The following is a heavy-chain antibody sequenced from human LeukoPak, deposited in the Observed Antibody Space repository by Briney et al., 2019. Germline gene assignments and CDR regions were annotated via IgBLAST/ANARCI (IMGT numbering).Heavy chain of an antibody. D-gene: IGHD1-14*01. Sequence: GSLRLSCAASGFTFSNYDMHWVRQSIGKGLEWVSRIGSAGDTNYPDSVKGRFTIFREHAKKSLYLQMNSLRPGDTAMYYCTRGQPGGFDLWGQGTMVTVSS. CDR3: TRGQPGGFDL. CDR1: GFTFSNYD. J-gene: IGHJ3*01. V-gene: IGHV3-13*01. CDR2: IGSAGDT.